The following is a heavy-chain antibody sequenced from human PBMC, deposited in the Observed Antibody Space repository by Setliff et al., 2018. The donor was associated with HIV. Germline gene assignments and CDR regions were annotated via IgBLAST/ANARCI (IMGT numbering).Heavy chain of an antibody. CDR2: IYYSGRT. D-gene: IGHD6-19*01. Sequence: SETLSLTCTFSGGSISSGAYYWGWIRQPPGKGLEWIGSIYYSGRTYYNPSLKSRLTISVDTSKNHFSLTLNSVTAAGTAVYYCARHPSYSSDHPPLYFDYWGQGTLVTVSS. V-gene: IGHV4-39*01. J-gene: IGHJ4*02. CDR1: GGSISSGAYY. CDR3: ARHPSYSSDHPPLYFDY.